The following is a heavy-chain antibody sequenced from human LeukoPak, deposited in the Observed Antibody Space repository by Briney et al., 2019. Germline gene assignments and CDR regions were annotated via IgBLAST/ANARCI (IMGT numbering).Heavy chain of an antibody. CDR2: IKQDGSEK. Sequence: PGGSLRLSCAASGFTFSSDWMSWVRQAPGKGLEWGANIKQDGSEKNYGESVKGRFTISRDNAKNSLFLDLKSLRVEDTAVYYCLRHSVERETWRAFDIWGQGTVVTVSS. V-gene: IGHV3-7*01. CDR3: LRHSVERETWRAFDI. CDR1: GFTFSSDW. J-gene: IGHJ3*02. D-gene: IGHD1-1*01.